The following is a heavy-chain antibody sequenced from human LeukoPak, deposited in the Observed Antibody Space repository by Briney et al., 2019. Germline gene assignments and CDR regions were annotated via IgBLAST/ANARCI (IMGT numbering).Heavy chain of an antibody. CDR1: GDSVSSNSAA. D-gene: IGHD6-19*01. V-gene: IGHV6-1*01. CDR2: TYYRSKWYN. J-gene: IGHJ5*02. Sequence: SRTLSLTCAISGDSVSSNSAAWNWSRQSPSRGLEWLGRTYYRSKWYNDYAVSVKSRITINPDTSKNQFSLQLNSVTPEDTAVYYCARQPYSSGWYGDANWFDPWGRGTLDPVSS. CDR3: ARQPYSSGWYGDANWFDP.